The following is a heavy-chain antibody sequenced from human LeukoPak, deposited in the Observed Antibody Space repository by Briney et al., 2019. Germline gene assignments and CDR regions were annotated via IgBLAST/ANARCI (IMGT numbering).Heavy chain of an antibody. V-gene: IGHV4-31*03. CDR1: GGSISSGGYY. CDR3: ARDRVTSSTGTLSGTRRYYYGMDV. J-gene: IGHJ6*02. Sequence: SQTLSLTCTVSGGSISSGGYYWSWIRQHPGKGLEWIVYIYYSGSTYYNPSLKSRVTISVDTSKNQFSLKLSSVTAADTAVYYCARDRVTSSTGTLSGTRRYYYGMDVWGQGTTVTVSS. D-gene: IGHD1-1*01. CDR2: IYYSGST.